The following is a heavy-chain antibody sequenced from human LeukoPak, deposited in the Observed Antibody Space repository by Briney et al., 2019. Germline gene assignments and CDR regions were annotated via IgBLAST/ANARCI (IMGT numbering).Heavy chain of an antibody. Sequence: SETLSLTCAVYGGSFSGYYWSWIRQPPGKGLEWIGEINHSGSTNYNPSLKSRVTISLDTSKNQFSLTLSSVTPADAAVYYCARGGDYYVSGSYLGHWGQGTLVTVSS. CDR1: GGSFSGYY. J-gene: IGHJ4*02. CDR3: ARGGDYYVSGSYLGH. CDR2: INHSGST. D-gene: IGHD3-10*01. V-gene: IGHV4-34*01.